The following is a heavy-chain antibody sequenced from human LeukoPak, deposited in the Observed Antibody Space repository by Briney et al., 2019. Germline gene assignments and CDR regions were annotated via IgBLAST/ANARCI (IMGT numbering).Heavy chain of an antibody. Sequence: GGSLRLSCAASGFTFSSNAMHWVRQAPGKGLEWVAVITYDGSNKYYADSVKGRFTISRDNAKNSLYLQMNSLRAEDTAVYYCARLSGSFLDYWGQGTLVTVSS. D-gene: IGHD1-26*01. J-gene: IGHJ4*02. V-gene: IGHV3-30-3*01. CDR3: ARLSGSFLDY. CDR2: ITYDGSNK. CDR1: GFTFSSNA.